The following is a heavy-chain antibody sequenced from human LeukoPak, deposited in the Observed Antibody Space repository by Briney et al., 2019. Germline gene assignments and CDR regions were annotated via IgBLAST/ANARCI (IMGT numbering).Heavy chain of an antibody. Sequence: GGSLRLSCAASGFTFNKYWMSWVRQAPGKGLEWVANIKQDGSAKYYVDSVRGRFTISRDNAKNSLYLQMNSLRAEDTAVYYWARDPRFDTVEALANQWGGETRVTVPS. CDR3: ARDPRFDTVEALANQ. CDR2: IKQDGSAK. D-gene: IGHD4-17*01. CDR1: GFTFNKYW. J-gene: IGHJ4*02. V-gene: IGHV3-7*01.